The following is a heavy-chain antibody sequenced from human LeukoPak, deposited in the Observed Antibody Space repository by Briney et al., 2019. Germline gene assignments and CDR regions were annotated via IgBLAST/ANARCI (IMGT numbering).Heavy chain of an antibody. CDR3: TTDTLLAGDDSWFDP. D-gene: IGHD3-10*01. J-gene: IGHJ5*02. Sequence: GGSLRLSCAVSGFTFSNAWMSWVRQAPGKGLEWVGRIKSKTDGGTTDYAAPVKGRFTISRDDSKNTLYQQMNSLKTEDTAVYYCTTDTLLAGDDSWFDPWGQGTLVTVSS. CDR1: GFTFSNAW. V-gene: IGHV3-15*01. CDR2: IKSKTDGGTT.